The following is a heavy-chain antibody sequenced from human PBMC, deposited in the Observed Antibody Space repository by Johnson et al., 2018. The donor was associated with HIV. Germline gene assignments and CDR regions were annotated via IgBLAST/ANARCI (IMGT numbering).Heavy chain of an antibody. CDR3: ARDGGQLRDAFDI. CDR1: GFTFSSYA. J-gene: IGHJ3*02. Sequence: VQLVESGGGVVQPGRSLRLSCAESGFTFSSYAMHWVRQAPGKGLEYVSAISSNGGSTYYANSVKGRFTISRDNAKNTLYLQMSSLRAEDTAVYYCARDGGQLRDAFDIWGQGTMVTVSS. D-gene: IGHD1-26*01. CDR2: ISSNGGST. V-gene: IGHV3-64*01.